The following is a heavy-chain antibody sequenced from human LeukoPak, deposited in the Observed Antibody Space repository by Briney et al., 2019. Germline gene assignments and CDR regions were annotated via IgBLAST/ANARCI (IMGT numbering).Heavy chain of an antibody. Sequence: ASVKVSCKASGYTFTSYAMHWVRQAPGQRLEWMGWINAGNGNTKYSQKFQGRVTITRDTSASTAYMEPSSLRSEDTAVYYCARSMVRGDYGKNYLYYYYGMDVWGKGTTVTVSS. D-gene: IGHD3-10*01. V-gene: IGHV1-3*01. CDR3: ARSMVRGDYGKNYLYYYYGMDV. J-gene: IGHJ6*04. CDR1: GYTFTSYA. CDR2: INAGNGNT.